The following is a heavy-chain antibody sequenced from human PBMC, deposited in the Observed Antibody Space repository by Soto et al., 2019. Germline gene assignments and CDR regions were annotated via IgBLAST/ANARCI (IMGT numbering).Heavy chain of an antibody. CDR3: ARDSAAGLNAFDI. Sequence: GASVKVSCKASGGTFSSYTISWVRQAPGQGLEWMGRIIPILGIANYAQKFQGRVTITAGKSTSTAYMELSSLRSEDTAVYYCARDSAAGLNAFDIWGQGTMVTVSS. V-gene: IGHV1-69*04. CDR2: IIPILGIA. D-gene: IGHD6-13*01. J-gene: IGHJ3*02. CDR1: GGTFSSYT.